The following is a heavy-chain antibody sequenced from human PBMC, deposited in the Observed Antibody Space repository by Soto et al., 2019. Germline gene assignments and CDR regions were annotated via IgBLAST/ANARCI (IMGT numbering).Heavy chain of an antibody. CDR2: IWDDGSNK. D-gene: IGHD2-2*01. V-gene: IGHV3-33*08. Sequence: GGSLRLSCAASGFTFSSYGMHWVRQAPGKGLEWVAVIWDDGSNKYYADSVKGRFTISRDNSKNTLYLQMNSLRAEDTAVYYCARDFVVVPSATGGWFDPWGQGTLVTVSS. CDR3: ARDFVVVPSATGGWFDP. J-gene: IGHJ5*02. CDR1: GFTFSSYG.